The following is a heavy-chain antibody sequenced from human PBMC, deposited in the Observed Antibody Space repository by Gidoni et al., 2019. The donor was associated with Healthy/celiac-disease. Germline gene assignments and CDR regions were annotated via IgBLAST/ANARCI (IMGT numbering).Heavy chain of an antibody. CDR2: INHSGST. D-gene: IGHD6-13*01. J-gene: IGHJ6*03. V-gene: IGHV4-34*01. CDR3: ARGYSSPMDV. CDR1: GGSFSGYY. Sequence: QVQLQQWGAGLFKPSEPLSLTCAAYGGSFSGYYLSWIRQPPGKGLEWIGEINHSGSTNYNPSLKSRVTISVDTSKNQFSLKLSSVTAADTAVYYCARGYSSPMDVWGKGTTVTVSS.